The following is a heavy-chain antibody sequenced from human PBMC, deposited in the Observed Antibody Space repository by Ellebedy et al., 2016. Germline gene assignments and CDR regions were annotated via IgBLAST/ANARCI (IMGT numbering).Heavy chain of an antibody. J-gene: IGHJ5*02. V-gene: IGHV1-8*01. CDR3: ARGQYYYDSSRGIIGWFDP. D-gene: IGHD3-22*01. CDR2: MNPDTGNT. Sequence: ASVKVSCKASGYTFTSYDINWVRQATGQGLEWMGWMNPDTGNTGYAQRFQGRVTMTRNTSISTAYMELSSLRSEDTAVYYCARGQYYYDSSRGIIGWFDPWGQGTLVTVSS. CDR1: GYTFTSYD.